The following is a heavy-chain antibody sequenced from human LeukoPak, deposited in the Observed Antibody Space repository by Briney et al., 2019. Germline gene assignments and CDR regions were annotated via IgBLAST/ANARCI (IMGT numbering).Heavy chain of an antibody. J-gene: IGHJ1*01. CDR3: GRVSSSSTMVFPH. Sequence: GSLRLSCAASGFTFSSYAMHWVRQAPGKGLEWVAVISYDGSNKYYADSVKGRFTISRDNSKNTLYLQMNSLRAEDTAVYYCGRVSSSSTMVFPHWGHVTLV. V-gene: IGHV3-30-3*01. D-gene: IGHD6-6*01. CDR1: GFTFSSYA. CDR2: ISYDGSNK.